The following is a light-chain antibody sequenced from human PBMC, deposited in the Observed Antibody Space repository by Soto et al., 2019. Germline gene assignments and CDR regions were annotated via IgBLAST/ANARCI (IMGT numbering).Light chain of an antibody. CDR2: GAS. Sequence: EIVMTQSPATLSVSGGESATLSCRASQSVSSKLAWYQQKPGQAPRLLIYGASTRATGIPARFSGSGSGTEFTLTISGLQSEDFAVYYCQQYNTWYTFGQGTKLEIK. CDR3: QQYNTWYT. V-gene: IGKV3-15*01. CDR1: QSVSSK. J-gene: IGKJ2*01.